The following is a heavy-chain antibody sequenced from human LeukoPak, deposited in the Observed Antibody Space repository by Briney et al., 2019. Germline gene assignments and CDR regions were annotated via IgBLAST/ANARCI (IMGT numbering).Heavy chain of an antibody. D-gene: IGHD5-24*01. J-gene: IGHJ4*02. V-gene: IGHV3-7*04. Sequence: GGSLRLSCVASGLPFSSYWMTWVRQAPGKGLEWVANIKQDGSKKSYVDSVKGRFTISRDNAKNSLYLQMNSLRAEDTAIYYCTRVGYIDEGIDYWGQGTLVTVSS. CDR2: IKQDGSKK. CDR3: TRVGYIDEGIDY. CDR1: GLPFSSYW.